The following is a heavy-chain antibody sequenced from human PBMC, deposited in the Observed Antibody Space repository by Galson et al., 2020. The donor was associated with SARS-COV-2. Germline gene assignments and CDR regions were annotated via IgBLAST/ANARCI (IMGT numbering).Heavy chain of an antibody. Sequence: GGSLRLSCAASGFTFSSYAMNWLRQAPGKGLDWVSGISGRGSATYYSGSVKGRFTISRDNSQNTLYLQMNGLRAEETAIYYCAKRQRDSSGLDYRGKGVRVTVSA. CDR2: ISGRGSAT. V-gene: IGHV3-23*01. CDR3: AKRQRDSSGLDY. D-gene: IGHD3-22*01. CDR1: GFTFSSYA. J-gene: IGHJ4*02.